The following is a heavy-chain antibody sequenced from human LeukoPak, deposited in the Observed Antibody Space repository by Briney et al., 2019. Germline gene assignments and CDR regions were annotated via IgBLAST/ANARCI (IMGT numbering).Heavy chain of an antibody. CDR2: ISSSGSTK. CDR1: GFTFSNAW. CDR3: ARMLRSGTTWFDY. V-gene: IGHV3-11*01. Sequence: PGGSLRLSCAASGFTFSNAWMTWVRQAPGKGLEWVSYISSSGSTKYYADSVKGRFTISRDDAKNSLFLQVNSLRAEDTAVYYCARMLRSGTTWFDYWGQGALVTVSS. J-gene: IGHJ4*02. D-gene: IGHD1-1*01.